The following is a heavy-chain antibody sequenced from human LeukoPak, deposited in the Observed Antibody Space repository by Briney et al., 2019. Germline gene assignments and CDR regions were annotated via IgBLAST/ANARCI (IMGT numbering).Heavy chain of an antibody. J-gene: IGHJ5*02. CDR2: IYYSGST. CDR3: ARHELSRVVPAAKRLNWFDP. Sequence: SETLSLTCTVSGGSISSGGYYWGWIRQPPGKGLEWIGSIYYSGSTYYNPSLKSRVTISVDTSKNQFSLKLSSVTAADTAVYYCARHELSRVVPAAKRLNWFDPWGQGTLVTVSS. V-gene: IGHV4-39*01. D-gene: IGHD2-2*01. CDR1: GGSISSGGYY.